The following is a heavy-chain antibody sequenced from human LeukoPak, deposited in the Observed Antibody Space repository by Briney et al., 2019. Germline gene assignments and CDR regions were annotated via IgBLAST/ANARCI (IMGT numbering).Heavy chain of an antibody. CDR1: GFTFNGYW. Sequence: GGSLRLSCAASGFTFNGYWMSWVRQAPGKGLEWVANINYDGSEKYYVDSVKGRFTISRDNARNSLYLQMNSLRAEDTAVYYCARVSVGATNYFDFWGQGTLVTVSS. CDR2: INYDGSEK. D-gene: IGHD1-26*01. J-gene: IGHJ4*02. CDR3: ARVSVGATNYFDF. V-gene: IGHV3-7*04.